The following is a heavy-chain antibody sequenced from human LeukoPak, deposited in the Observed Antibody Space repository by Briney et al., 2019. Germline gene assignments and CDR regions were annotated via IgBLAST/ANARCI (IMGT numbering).Heavy chain of an antibody. CDR1: GGSISSYY. CDR2: IYTSGST. D-gene: IGHD2-2*01. J-gene: IGHJ4*02. V-gene: IGHV4-4*07. Sequence: ASETLSLTCAVSGGSISSYYWSWIRQPPGKGLEWIGRIYTSGSTNYNPSLKSRVTISVDTSKNQFSLNLSSVPAPETPVYYCGGNTPENIVVPSAPLIAYWSQGTLATLHS. CDR3: GGNTPENIVVPSAPLIAY.